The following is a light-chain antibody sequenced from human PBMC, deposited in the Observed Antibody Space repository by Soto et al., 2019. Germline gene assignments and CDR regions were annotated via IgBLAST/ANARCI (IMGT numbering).Light chain of an antibody. CDR2: SAS. CDR1: RNIDSW. V-gene: IGKV1-5*03. Sequence: DIRMTQSPSTLSASLGDRVTISCPASRNIDSWLAWYQQRPGGIPQLLIYSASNLQNGVPSRFSGSGSGTDFTLTINGLQPDDFATYYCQEFHSSSRTFGQGTRVDMK. CDR3: QEFHSSSRT. J-gene: IGKJ1*01.